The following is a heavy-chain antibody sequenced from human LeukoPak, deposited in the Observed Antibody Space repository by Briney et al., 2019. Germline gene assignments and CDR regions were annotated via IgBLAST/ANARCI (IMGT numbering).Heavy chain of an antibody. CDR2: IRSKAYGGTT. Sequence: GGSLRLSCAASGFTFTSHGMSWVRQAPGEGLEWVGFIRSKAYGGTTEYAASVKGRFTISRDDSKSIAYLQMNSLKTEDTAVYYCTREGVGAPFDYWGQGTLVTVSS. D-gene: IGHD1-26*01. J-gene: IGHJ4*02. CDR1: GFTFTSHG. CDR3: TREGVGAPFDY. V-gene: IGHV3-49*04.